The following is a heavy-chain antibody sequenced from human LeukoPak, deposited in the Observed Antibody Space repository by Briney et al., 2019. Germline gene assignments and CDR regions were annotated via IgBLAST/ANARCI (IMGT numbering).Heavy chain of an antibody. CDR3: ARDRVEMATIAFAFDI. CDR2: MNPNSGNT. D-gene: IGHD5-24*01. CDR1: GYTFTSYD. J-gene: IGHJ3*02. Sequence: ASVRVSCKASGYTFTSYDINWVRQATGQGLEWMGWMNPNSGNTGYAQKFQGRVTITRNTSISTAYMELSSLRSEDTAVYYCARDRVEMATIAFAFDIWGQGTMVTVSS. V-gene: IGHV1-8*03.